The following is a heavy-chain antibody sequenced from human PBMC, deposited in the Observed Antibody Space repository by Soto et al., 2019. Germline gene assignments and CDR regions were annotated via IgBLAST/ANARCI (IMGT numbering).Heavy chain of an antibody. CDR3: ARQIYDSDTGPNFQYYFDS. Sequence: GESLKISCKGSGYSFAGYWITWVRQKPGKGLEWMGRIDPSDSQTYYSPSFRGHVTISVTKSITTVFLQWSSLKASDTAMYYCARQIYDSDTGPNFQYYFDSWGQGTPVTVSS. V-gene: IGHV5-10-1*01. CDR2: IDPSDSQT. CDR1: GYSFAGYW. D-gene: IGHD3-22*01. J-gene: IGHJ4*02.